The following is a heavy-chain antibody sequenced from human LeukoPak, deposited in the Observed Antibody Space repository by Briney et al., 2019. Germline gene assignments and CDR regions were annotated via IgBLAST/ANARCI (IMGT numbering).Heavy chain of an antibody. CDR2: IRYDGGNK. CDR3: AKDITNSLYCSGGSCYTGALDY. J-gene: IGHJ4*02. D-gene: IGHD2-15*01. CDR1: KFTFSSYG. Sequence: GGSLRLSCAASKFTFSSYGMHWVRQAPGKGLEWVAFIRYDGGNKYYADSVKGRFTISRDNSKNTLYLQMNSLRAEDTAVYYCAKDITNSLYCSGGSCYTGALDYWGQGTLVTVSS. V-gene: IGHV3-30*02.